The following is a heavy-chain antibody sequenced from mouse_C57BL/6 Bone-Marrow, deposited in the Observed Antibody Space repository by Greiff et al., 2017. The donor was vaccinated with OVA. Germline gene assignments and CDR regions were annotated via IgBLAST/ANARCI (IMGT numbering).Heavy chain of an antibody. CDR1: GFSLTSYG. CDR3: ARIYYYGSRSFAY. CDR2: IWGVGST. J-gene: IGHJ3*01. Sequence: VKLMESGPGLVAPSQSLSITCTVSGFSLTSYGVDWVRQSPGKGLEWLGVIWGVGSTNYNSALKSRLSISKDNSKSQVFLKMNSLQTDDTAMYYCARIYYYGSRSFAYWGQGTLVTVSA. D-gene: IGHD1-1*01. V-gene: IGHV2-6*01.